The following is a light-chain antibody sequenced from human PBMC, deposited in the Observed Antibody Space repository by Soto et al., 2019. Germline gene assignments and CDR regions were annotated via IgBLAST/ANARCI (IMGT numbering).Light chain of an antibody. Sequence: DIVLTQSPATLSLSPGERATLSCKASQSISDTLAWYQQKPGQAPRLIIYGASRRATGFPARFSGSGSGTDCTLTISSLQSEDFAVYYCQQYDNWPWTFGQGTKVDIK. J-gene: IGKJ1*01. CDR3: QQYDNWPWT. V-gene: IGKV3-15*01. CDR1: QSISDT. CDR2: GAS.